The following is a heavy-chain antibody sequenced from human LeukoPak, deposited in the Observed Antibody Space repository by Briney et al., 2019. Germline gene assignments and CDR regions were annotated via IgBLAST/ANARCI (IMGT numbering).Heavy chain of an antibody. D-gene: IGHD3-10*01. CDR3: ARVYQGVSLFDGIDY. V-gene: IGHV3-30*03. Sequence: PGGSLRLSCAASGFTFSSYGMHWVRQAPGKGLEWVAVISYDGSNKYYADSVKGRFTISRDNAKNSLYLQMNSLRAEDTAVYYCARVYQGVSLFDGIDYWGQGTLVTVSS. CDR1: GFTFSSYG. CDR2: ISYDGSNK. J-gene: IGHJ4*02.